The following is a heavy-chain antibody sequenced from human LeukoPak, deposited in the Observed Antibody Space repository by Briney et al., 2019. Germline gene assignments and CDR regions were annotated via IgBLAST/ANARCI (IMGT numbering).Heavy chain of an antibody. CDR1: GGSISSSSYY. J-gene: IGHJ1*01. D-gene: IGHD2-2*02. CDR3: ARPRPYGYCSSTSCYTGQYFQH. CDR2: IYYSGST. Sequence: PSETLSLTCTVSGGSISSSSYYWGWIRQPPGKGLEWIGSIYYSGSTYYNPSLKSRVTISVDTSKNQFSLKLSSVTAAETAVYYCARPRPYGYCSSTSCYTGQYFQHWGQGTLVTVSS. V-gene: IGHV4-39*01.